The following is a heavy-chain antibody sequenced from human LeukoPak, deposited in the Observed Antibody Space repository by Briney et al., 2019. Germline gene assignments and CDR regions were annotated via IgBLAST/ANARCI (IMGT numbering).Heavy chain of an antibody. V-gene: IGHV4-39*01. CDR2: IYYSGST. J-gene: IGHJ4*02. CDR1: GGSISSSSYY. D-gene: IGHD4-23*01. CDR3: ARHRADYGGNLGYFDY. Sequence: SETLSLTCTVSGGSISSSSYYWGWIRQPPGKGLEWIGSIYYSGSTYYNPSLKSRVTISVDTSKNQFSLKLSSVTAADTAVYYCARHRADYGGNLGYFDYWGQGTLVTVSS.